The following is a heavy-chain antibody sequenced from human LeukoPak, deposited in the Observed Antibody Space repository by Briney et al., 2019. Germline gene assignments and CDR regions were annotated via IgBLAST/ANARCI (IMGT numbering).Heavy chain of an antibody. Sequence: PVASVKAFCKASGYTFTSYYMHWVRQAPGQGLEWMGIINPGGGSTGYAQKFQGRVTMTRDMSTSTVYMELSSLRSEDTAVYYCARDLSTSCYLGSGWYSCLGPDAFDIWGQGTMVTVSS. V-gene: IGHV1-46*01. D-gene: IGHD6-19*01. J-gene: IGHJ3*02. CDR2: INPGGGST. CDR1: GYTFTSYY. CDR3: ARDLSTSCYLGSGWYSCLGPDAFDI.